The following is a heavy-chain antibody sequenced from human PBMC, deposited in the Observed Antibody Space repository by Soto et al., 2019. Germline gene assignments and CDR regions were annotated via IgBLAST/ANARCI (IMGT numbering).Heavy chain of an antibody. D-gene: IGHD3-22*01. CDR2: INHSGST. CDR1: GGSFSGYY. CDR3: ARGRKYYYDSSGYYRLDY. V-gene: IGHV4-34*01. J-gene: IGHJ4*02. Sequence: SETLSLTCAVYGGSFSGYYWSWIRQPPGKGLEWIGEINHSGSTNYNPSLKSRVTISVDTSKNQFSLKLSSVTAADTAVYYCARGRKYYYDSSGYYRLDYWGQGTLVTVSS.